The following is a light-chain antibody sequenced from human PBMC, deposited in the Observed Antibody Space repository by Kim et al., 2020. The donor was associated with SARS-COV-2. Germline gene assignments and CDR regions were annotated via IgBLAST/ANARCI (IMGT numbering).Light chain of an antibody. CDR2: VVT. Sequence: GQSITISCTGTSSDVGGYNYVSWYQQHPGKAPQLMIYVVTNRPSGVSNRFSGSKSGNTVSLTISGLQAEDEADYYCCSYTSSNTYVFGTGTKVIVL. V-gene: IGLV2-14*03. J-gene: IGLJ1*01. CDR1: SSDVGGYNY. CDR3: CSYTSSNTYV.